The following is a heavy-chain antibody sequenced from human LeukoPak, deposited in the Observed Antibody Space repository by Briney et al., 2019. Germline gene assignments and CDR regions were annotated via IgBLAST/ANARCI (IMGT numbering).Heavy chain of an antibody. J-gene: IGHJ6*02. CDR2: ISSSSNTI. V-gene: IGHV3-48*01. CDR1: GFTFSSYS. Sequence: GGSLRLSCAASGFTFSSYSMNWVRQAPGKGLEWVSYISSSSNTIYYADSVKGRFTISRDNAKNSLYLQMNTLRAEDTAVYYCARVRVSSYYGMDIWGQGTTVTVSS. CDR3: ARVRVSSYYGMDI. D-gene: IGHD2/OR15-2a*01.